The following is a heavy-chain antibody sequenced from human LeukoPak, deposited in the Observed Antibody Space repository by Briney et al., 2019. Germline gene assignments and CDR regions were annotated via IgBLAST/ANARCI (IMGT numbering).Heavy chain of an antibody. J-gene: IGHJ5*02. CDR1: GGSFSGYY. CDR2: INHSGST. CDR3: ARASSQYQLLPGGWFDP. Sequence: SETLSLTCAVYGGSFSGYYWSWIRQPRGKGLEWIGEINHSGSTNYNPSLKSRVTISVDTSKNQFSLKLSSVTAADTAVYYCARASSQYQLLPGGWFDPWGQGTLVTISS. V-gene: IGHV4-34*01. D-gene: IGHD2-2*01.